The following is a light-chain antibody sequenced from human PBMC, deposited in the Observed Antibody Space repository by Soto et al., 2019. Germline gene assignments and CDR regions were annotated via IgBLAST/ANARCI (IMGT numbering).Light chain of an antibody. CDR1: QSVRNNY. CDR2: GAS. J-gene: IGKJ3*01. V-gene: IGKV3-20*01. Sequence: ELVLTQSPGTLSLSPGERATLSCRASQSVRNNYLAWYQQRPGQAPRLLIYGASQRATGIPDRFSGSGSGTDFTLTISRLEPEDFAVYYCQHYRSSPQFTSGPGTKVDIK. CDR3: QHYRSSPQFT.